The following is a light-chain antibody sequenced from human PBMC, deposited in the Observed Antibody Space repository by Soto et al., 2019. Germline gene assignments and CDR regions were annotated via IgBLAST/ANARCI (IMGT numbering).Light chain of an antibody. J-gene: IGKJ1*01. CDR2: GAS. Sequence: EIVMPQSPATLSVSPGERATLSCRASQSVSSNLAWYQQKPGQAPRLLIYGASTRATGIPARFSGSGSGTDFTLTLTSLQSEDFAVYCCQQYNNWPRTFGQGTKVEIK. CDR3: QQYNNWPRT. V-gene: IGKV3-15*01. CDR1: QSVSSN.